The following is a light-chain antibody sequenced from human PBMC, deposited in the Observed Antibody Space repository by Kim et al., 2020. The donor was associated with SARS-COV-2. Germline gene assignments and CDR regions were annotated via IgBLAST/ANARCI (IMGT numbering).Light chain of an antibody. Sequence: YDYVSWYQHHPGKAPQLIIYDVTKRPSGVPDRFTASKSGNRASLTISGLQAEDEADYYCCSYAGTYSYVFGIGTKVTVL. CDR1: YDY. J-gene: IGLJ1*01. V-gene: IGLV2-11*01. CDR3: CSYAGTYSYV. CDR2: DVT.